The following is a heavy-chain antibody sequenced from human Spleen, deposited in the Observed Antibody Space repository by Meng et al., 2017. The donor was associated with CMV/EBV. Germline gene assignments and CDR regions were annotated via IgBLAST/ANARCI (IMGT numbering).Heavy chain of an antibody. J-gene: IGHJ4*02. V-gene: IGHV3-30-3*01. CDR3: ARVVEWLRTLFDY. Sequence: GESLKISCAASGFTFSSYAMHWVRQAPGKGLEWVAVISYDGSNKYYADSVKGRFTISRDNSKNTLYLQMNSLRAEDTAVYYCARVVEWLRTLFDYWGQGTLVTVSS. D-gene: IGHD5-12*01. CDR1: GFTFSSYA. CDR2: ISYDGSNK.